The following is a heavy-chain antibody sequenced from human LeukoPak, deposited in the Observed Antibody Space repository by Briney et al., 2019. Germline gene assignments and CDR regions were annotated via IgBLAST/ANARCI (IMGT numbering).Heavy chain of an antibody. CDR1: GSTFSSYA. Sequence: ASVKVSCKASGSTFSSYAISWVRQAPGQGLEWMGRIIPILGIANYAQKFQGRVTITADKSTSTAYMELSSLRSEDTAVYYCARDPASSGYHEQWGQGTLVTVSS. V-gene: IGHV1-69*04. CDR2: IIPILGIA. D-gene: IGHD3-22*01. J-gene: IGHJ4*02. CDR3: ARDPASSGYHEQ.